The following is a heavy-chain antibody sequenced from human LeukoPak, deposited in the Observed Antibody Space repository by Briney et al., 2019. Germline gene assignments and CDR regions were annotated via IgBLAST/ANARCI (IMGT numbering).Heavy chain of an antibody. Sequence: PGGSLRLSCAASGFTFSSSWMTWVRQAPGKGLEWVASIREDGSQKTSVDSVRGRFTISRGNAKNSVYLQMDSLRAEDTAVYYCARGPTNGQALDYWGQGTLVSVSS. V-gene: IGHV3-7*01. CDR2: IREDGSQK. CDR3: ARGPTNGQALDY. J-gene: IGHJ4*02. D-gene: IGHD2-8*01. CDR1: GFTFSSSW.